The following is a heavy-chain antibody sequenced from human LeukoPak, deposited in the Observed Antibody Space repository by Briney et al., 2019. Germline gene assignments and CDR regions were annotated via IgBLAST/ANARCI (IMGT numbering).Heavy chain of an antibody. D-gene: IGHD2-2*02. J-gene: IGHJ5*02. CDR2: ISAYNGNT. V-gene: IGHV1-18*01. Sequence: ASVKVSCKASGYTFTSYGISWVRQAPGQGLEWMGWISAYNGNTNYAQKLQGRVTMTTDTSTSTAYMELRSLRSDDTAVYYCARDHVVVPAAISDNWFDPWGQGTLVTVSS. CDR1: GYTFTSYG. CDR3: ARDHVVVPAAISDNWFDP.